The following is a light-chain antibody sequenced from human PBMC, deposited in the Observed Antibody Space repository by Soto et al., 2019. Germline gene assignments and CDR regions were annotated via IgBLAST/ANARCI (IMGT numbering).Light chain of an antibody. CDR3: QQYGSSHIT. V-gene: IGKV3-20*01. J-gene: IGKJ5*01. CDR1: QSVGSF. CDR2: DTS. Sequence: IVLTQSPATVSLSPEERATLSCRASQSVGSFLAWYQQKPGQAPRVLIYDTSSRATGIPDRFSGSGSGTDFTLTISRLENEDFAVYYCQQYGSSHITFGQGTRLEIK.